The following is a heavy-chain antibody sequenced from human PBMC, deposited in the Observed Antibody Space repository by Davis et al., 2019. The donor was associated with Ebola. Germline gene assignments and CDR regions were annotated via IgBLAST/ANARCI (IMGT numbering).Heavy chain of an antibody. CDR3: ARDLQFGELGMDV. D-gene: IGHD3-16*01. CDR2: IIPIFGTA. V-gene: IGHV1-69*13. J-gene: IGHJ6*04. CDR1: GGTFSSYA. Sequence: AASVKVSCKASGGTFSSYAISWVRQAPGQGLEWMGGIIPIFGTANYAQKFQGRVTITADESTSTAYMELSSLRSEDTAVYYCARDLQFGELGMDVWGKGTTVTVSS.